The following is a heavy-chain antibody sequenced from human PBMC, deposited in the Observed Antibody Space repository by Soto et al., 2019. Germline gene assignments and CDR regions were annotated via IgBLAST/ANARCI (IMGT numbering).Heavy chain of an antibody. CDR3: ARGREFDS. Sequence: KPSETLSLTCAVSGGSLTSGTYSWNWIRQPPGKGLEWIGYIFPSGTTYYNPSLKSRVSISIDVSKSQFSLNLRSLTAADTAVYYCARGREFDSWGQGTLVTVSS. V-gene: IGHV4-30-2*01. CDR1: GGSLTSGTYS. CDR2: IFPSGTT. J-gene: IGHJ4*02.